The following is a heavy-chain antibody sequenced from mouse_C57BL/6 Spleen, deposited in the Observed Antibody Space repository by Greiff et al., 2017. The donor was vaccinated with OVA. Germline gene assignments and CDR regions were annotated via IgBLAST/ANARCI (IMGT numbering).Heavy chain of an antibody. J-gene: IGHJ3*01. CDR2: IYPGDGDT. Sequence: QVQLKQSGAELVKPGASVKISCKASGYAFSSYWMNWVQQRPGKGLEWIGQIYPGDGDTNYNGKFKGKATLTADKSSSTAYMQLSSLTSEDSAVYFCARWGYYGSAWFAYWGQGARVSVSA. V-gene: IGHV1-80*01. CDR3: ARWGYYGSAWFAY. D-gene: IGHD1-1*02. CDR1: GYAFSSYW.